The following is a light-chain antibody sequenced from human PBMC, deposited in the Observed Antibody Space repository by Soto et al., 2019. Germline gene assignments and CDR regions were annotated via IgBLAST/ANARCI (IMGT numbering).Light chain of an antibody. V-gene: IGKV3-20*01. CDR2: GAS. CDR3: QQYGSSPVT. Sequence: EIVLTQSPGTLSLSPGERATLSCRASQSVSSSYLAWYQQKPGQAPRLLIYGASSRATGIPDRFSGSGSGTDFTLTMSRLEPEDFAVYYCQQYGSSPVTFGQGTKLEIK. J-gene: IGKJ2*01. CDR1: QSVSSSY.